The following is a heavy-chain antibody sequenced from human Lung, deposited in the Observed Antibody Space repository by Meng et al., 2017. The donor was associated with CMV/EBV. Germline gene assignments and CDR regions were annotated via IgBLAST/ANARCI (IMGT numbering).Heavy chain of an antibody. Sequence: VRRVQSGSELKKPGDSVRVSCQAAGSTFTSSSMNWVRHAPGQGLEWMGWININTGNPTYAQGFTGRFVFSLDTSVSTAYLQIDSLKADDTAVYYCARGNGWRFDYWGQGTLVTVSS. CDR3: ARGNGWRFDY. V-gene: IGHV7-4-1*01. D-gene: IGHD6-19*01. J-gene: IGHJ4*02. CDR2: ININTGNP. CDR1: GSTFTSSS.